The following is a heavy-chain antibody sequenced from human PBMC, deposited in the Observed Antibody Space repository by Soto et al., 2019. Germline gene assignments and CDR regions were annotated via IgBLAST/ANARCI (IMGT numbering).Heavy chain of an antibody. D-gene: IGHD2-21*02. CDR2: INHSGST. CDR3: ARYCGGDCYGYYFDY. CDR1: GGSFSGYY. J-gene: IGHJ4*02. V-gene: IGHV4-34*01. Sequence: SETLSLTCAVYGGSFSGYYWSWIRQPPGKGLEWIGEINHSGSTNYNPSLKSRVTISVDTSKNQFSLKLSSVTAADTAVYYCARYCGGDCYGYYFDYWGQGALVTVSS.